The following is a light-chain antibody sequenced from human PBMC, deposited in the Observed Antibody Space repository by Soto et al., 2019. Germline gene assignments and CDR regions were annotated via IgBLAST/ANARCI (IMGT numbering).Light chain of an antibody. J-gene: IGKJ5*01. CDR1: QSINNW. V-gene: IGKV1-5*03. Sequence: DIQMTQSPSSLSASVGDRVTITCRASQSINNWLAWYQQKPGKAPKLLIYEASNLQSGVPSRFSGSGAGTEFILTISSLQPEDFATYYCQQLHSYPITFGQGTRLEIK. CDR3: QQLHSYPIT. CDR2: EAS.